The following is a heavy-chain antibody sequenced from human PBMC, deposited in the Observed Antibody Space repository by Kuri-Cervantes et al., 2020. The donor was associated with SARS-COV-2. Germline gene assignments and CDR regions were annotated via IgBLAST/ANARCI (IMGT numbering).Heavy chain of an antibody. CDR1: GGSFSGYY. CDR2: INHSGST. Sequence: GSLRLSCAVYGGSFSGYYWSWIRQPPGKGLEWIGEINHSGSTNYNPSLKSRVTISVDTSKNQFSLKLSSVTAADTAVYYCARRKSDYYDSSGKSYAFDIWGQGTVVTVSS. V-gene: IGHV4-34*01. CDR3: ARRKSDYYDSSGKSYAFDI. D-gene: IGHD3-22*01. J-gene: IGHJ3*02.